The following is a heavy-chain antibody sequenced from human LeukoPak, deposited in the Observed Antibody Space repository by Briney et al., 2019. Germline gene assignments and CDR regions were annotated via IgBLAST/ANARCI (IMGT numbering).Heavy chain of an antibody. CDR2: INAGNGDT. V-gene: IGHV1-3*01. CDR1: GYTFTSYA. D-gene: IGHD5-12*01. J-gene: IGHJ4*02. CDR3: ARYSGYDLSDY. Sequence: ASVKVSCKASGYTFTSYAMHWVRQAPGQRLEWMGWINAGNGDTKYSQKFQGRVTITRDTSASTTYMELSSLRSEDTAVYYCARYSGYDLSDYWGQGTLVTVSS.